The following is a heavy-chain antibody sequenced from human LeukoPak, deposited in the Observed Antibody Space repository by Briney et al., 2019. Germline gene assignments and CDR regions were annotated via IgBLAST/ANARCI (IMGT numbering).Heavy chain of an antibody. CDR3: ARGCKQLVSRYHYYYYMDV. CDR1: GGSFSGYY. D-gene: IGHD6-6*01. J-gene: IGHJ6*03. V-gene: IGHV4-34*01. Sequence: SETLSLTCAVYGGSFSGYYWSWIRQPPGKGLEWIGEINHSGSTNYNPSLKSRVTISVDTSKNQFSLKLSSVTAADTAVYYCARGCKQLVSRYHYYYYMDVWGKGTTVTVSS. CDR2: INHSGST.